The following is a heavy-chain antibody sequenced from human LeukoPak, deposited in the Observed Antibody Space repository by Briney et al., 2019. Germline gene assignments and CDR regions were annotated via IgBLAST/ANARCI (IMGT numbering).Heavy chain of an antibody. CDR2: ITSSSAYI. J-gene: IGHJ3*02. Sequence: PGGSLRLSCAASGFTFSSYWMNWVRQAPGKGLEWVSSITSSSAYIYDADSVKGRFTISRDNAKNSLYLQMNSLRAEDTAVYYCARDPVGAHVRRAFDIWGQGTMVTVSS. D-gene: IGHD1-26*01. CDR3: ARDPVGAHVRRAFDI. V-gene: IGHV3-21*01. CDR1: GFTFSSYW.